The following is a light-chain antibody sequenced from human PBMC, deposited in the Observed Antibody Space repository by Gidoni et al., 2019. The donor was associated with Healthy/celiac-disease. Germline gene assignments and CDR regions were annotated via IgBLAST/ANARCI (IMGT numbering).Light chain of an antibody. CDR3: QQYNNWPL. CDR1: QSVSSN. CDR2: GAS. V-gene: IGKV3-15*01. Sequence: PLERATLSCRASQSVSSNLAWYQQKPGQAPRLLIYGASTRATGIPARFSGSGSGTEFTLTISSLQSEDFAVYYCQQYNNWPLFXQXTKLEIK. J-gene: IGKJ2*01.